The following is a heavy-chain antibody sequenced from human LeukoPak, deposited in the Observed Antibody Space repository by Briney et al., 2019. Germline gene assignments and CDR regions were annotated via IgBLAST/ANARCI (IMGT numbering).Heavy chain of an antibody. D-gene: IGHD3-3*01. V-gene: IGHV3-33*06. J-gene: IGHJ4*02. Sequence: PGRSLRLSCAASGFTFSSYGMHWVRQAPGKGLEWVAVIWYDGSNKYYADSVKGRFTISRDNSKNTLYLQMNSLRAEDTAVYYCAKDMIPFTIFGKTDYWGQGTLVTVSS. CDR2: IWYDGSNK. CDR3: AKDMIPFTIFGKTDY. CDR1: GFTFSSYG.